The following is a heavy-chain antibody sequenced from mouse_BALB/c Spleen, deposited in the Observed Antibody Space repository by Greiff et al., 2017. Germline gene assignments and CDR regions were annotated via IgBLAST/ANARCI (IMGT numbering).Heavy chain of an antibody. V-gene: IGHV5-9-3*01. CDR1: GFTFSSYA. Sequence: EVKLVESGGGLVKPGGSLKLSCAASGFTFSSYAMSWVRQTPEKRLEWVATISSGGSYTYYPDSVKGRFTISRDNAKNTLYLQMSSLRSEDTAMYYCARRNVWGAGTTVTVSS. CDR3: ARRNV. J-gene: IGHJ1*01. CDR2: ISSGGSYT.